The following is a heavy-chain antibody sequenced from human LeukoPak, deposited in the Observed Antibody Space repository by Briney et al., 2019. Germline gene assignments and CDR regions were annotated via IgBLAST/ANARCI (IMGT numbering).Heavy chain of an antibody. D-gene: IGHD7-27*01. CDR1: GFTFSNFA. Sequence: GGSLRLSCAASGFTFSNFAIRWVRQVPGKGLEWVSSIDGSGDKTHYPDSVRGRFTVSRDNSKNTLYLQMNSLRVEDTAAYFCAKVQFNWGPIDYWGQGTPVIVSS. CDR2: IDGSGDKT. V-gene: IGHV3-23*01. J-gene: IGHJ4*02. CDR3: AKVQFNWGPIDY.